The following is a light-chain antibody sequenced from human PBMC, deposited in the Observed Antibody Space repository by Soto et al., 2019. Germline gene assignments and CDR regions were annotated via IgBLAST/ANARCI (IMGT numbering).Light chain of an antibody. V-gene: IGKV1-27*01. CDR2: AAF. CDR1: QAITNY. Sequence: DIQMTQSPSSLSASVGDRVTITCRASQAITNYLAWYQQKPGKVPKLLIYAAFTSQSGVPSRFSGSASGTDFTLTIRNLQAEDVANYFWQKYNTAPLTFGPGTRVEIK. J-gene: IGKJ3*01. CDR3: QKYNTAPLT.